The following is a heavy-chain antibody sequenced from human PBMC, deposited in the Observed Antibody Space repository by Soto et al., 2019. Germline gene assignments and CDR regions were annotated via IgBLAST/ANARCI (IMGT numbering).Heavy chain of an antibody. CDR3: AKDQYDFWSGKEGYYGMDV. CDR2: ISYDGSNK. CDR1: GFTFSSYG. J-gene: IGHJ6*02. D-gene: IGHD3-3*01. V-gene: IGHV3-30*18. Sequence: GGSLRLSCAASGFTFSSYGMHWVRQAPGKGLEWVAVISYDGSNKYYADSVKGRFTISRDNSKNTLYLQMNSLRAEDTAVYYCAKDQYDFWSGKEGYYGMDVWGQGTTVTVSS.